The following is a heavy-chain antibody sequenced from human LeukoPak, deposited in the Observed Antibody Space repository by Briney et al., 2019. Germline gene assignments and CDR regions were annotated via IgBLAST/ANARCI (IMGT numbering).Heavy chain of an antibody. Sequence: GGSLRLSCAASGFTFSDYYMSWIRQAPGKGLEWVSYISSSGSTIYYADSVKGRFTISRDNSKNTLFLQMNSLRAEDTAVYYCARHRTESYPVGFDPWGQGTLVTVSS. CDR2: ISSSGSTI. CDR1: GFTFSDYY. J-gene: IGHJ5*02. V-gene: IGHV3-11*01. D-gene: IGHD1-26*01. CDR3: ARHRTESYPVGFDP.